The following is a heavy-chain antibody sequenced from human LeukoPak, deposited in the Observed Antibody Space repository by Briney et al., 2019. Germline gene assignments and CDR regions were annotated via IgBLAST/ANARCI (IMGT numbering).Heavy chain of an antibody. D-gene: IGHD5-18*01. CDR2: ISSSSSYI. CDR1: GFTFSSYS. V-gene: IGHV3-21*01. J-gene: IGHJ6*02. CDR3: ARDLNLQLWLRIENPLAQYYYGMDV. Sequence: PGGSLRLSCAASGFTFSSYSMTWVRQAPGKGLEWVSSISSSSSYIYYADSVKGRFTISRDNAKNSLYLQMNSLRAEDTAVYYCARDLNLQLWLRIENPLAQYYYGMDVWGQGTTVTVSS.